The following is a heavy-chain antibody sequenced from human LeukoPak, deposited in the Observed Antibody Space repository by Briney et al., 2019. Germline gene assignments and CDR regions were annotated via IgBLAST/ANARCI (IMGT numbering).Heavy chain of an antibody. V-gene: IGHV4-39*01. J-gene: IGHJ4*02. Sequence: SETLSLTCTVSGGSISSSSYYWGWIRQPPGKGLEWIGSIYYSGSTYYNPSLKSRVTISVDTSKNQFSLKLSPVTAADTAVYYCAADGGTIFGNYWGQGTLVTVSS. CDR1: GGSISSSSYY. CDR2: IYYSGST. CDR3: AADGGTIFGNY. D-gene: IGHD3-3*01.